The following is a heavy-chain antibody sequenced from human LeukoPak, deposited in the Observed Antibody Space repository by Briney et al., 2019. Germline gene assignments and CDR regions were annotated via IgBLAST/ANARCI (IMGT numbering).Heavy chain of an antibody. D-gene: IGHD3-3*01. Sequence: ASVKVSCKASGYTFTSYDINWVRQATGQGLEWMGWMNPNSGNTGYAQKFQGRVTMTRNTSISTAYMELSSLRSEDTAVYYCEREATIFGVAYGAINYWGQGTLVTVSS. CDR3: EREATIFGVAYGAINY. J-gene: IGHJ4*02. CDR2: MNPNSGNT. CDR1: GYTFTSYD. V-gene: IGHV1-8*01.